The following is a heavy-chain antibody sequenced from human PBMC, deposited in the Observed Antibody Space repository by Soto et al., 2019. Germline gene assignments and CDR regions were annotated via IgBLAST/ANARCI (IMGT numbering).Heavy chain of an antibody. CDR1: GFTFSSYA. J-gene: IGHJ4*02. D-gene: IGHD6-19*01. V-gene: IGHV3-30-3*01. CDR3: ARDMVAVAVAGTPMSLDY. CDR2: ISYDGSNK. Sequence: QVQLVESGGGVGQPGRSLRLSCAASGFTFSSYAMDWVRQAPGTGLEWVAVISYDGSNKYYADSVKGRFTISRDNSKNTLYLQMNSLRAEDTAAYYCARDMVAVAVAGTPMSLDYWGQGTLVTVSS.